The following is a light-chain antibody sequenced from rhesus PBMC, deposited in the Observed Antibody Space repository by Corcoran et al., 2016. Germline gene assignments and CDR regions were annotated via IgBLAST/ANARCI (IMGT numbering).Light chain of an antibody. CDR1: ENVNNY. V-gene: IGKV1-74*01. J-gene: IGKJ3*01. CDR3: QHDYCTPFP. CDR2: KGS. Sequence: DIQMTQSPSSLSASVGDRVTITCRASENVNNYLNWYQQKLGKAPNLLIYKGSTLQSGVPSRFSGSGSGTDYTFTISSLQPDDFATYYCQHDYCTPFPFGPGTKLDIK.